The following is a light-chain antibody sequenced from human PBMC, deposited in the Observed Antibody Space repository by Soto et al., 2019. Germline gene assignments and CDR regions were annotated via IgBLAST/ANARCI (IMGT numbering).Light chain of an antibody. J-gene: IGLJ1*01. V-gene: IGLV2-14*03. Sequence: QSVLTQPASVSRSPGQSITISCTGTSSDVGGYSYVSWYQQHPGDAPKLMIYHVTNRPSGVSDRFSGSKSGNTASLTISGLQAEDEADYYCSSYTSSTVYIFGTGTKVTVL. CDR3: SSYTSSTVYI. CDR2: HVT. CDR1: SSDVGGYSY.